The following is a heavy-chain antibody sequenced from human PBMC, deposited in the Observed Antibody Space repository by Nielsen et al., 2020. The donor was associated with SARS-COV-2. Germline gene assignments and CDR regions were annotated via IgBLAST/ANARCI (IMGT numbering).Heavy chain of an antibody. Sequence: GGSLRLSCAASGFTFDDYGMAWVRQAPGKGLEWVSGTNWIGGNTGYADSVKGRFTVSRDNAKSSLYLQMNSLRGEDTAVYYCASDSPYGSSWYLVRHWGQGTLLTVSS. V-gene: IGHV3-20*04. J-gene: IGHJ4*02. D-gene: IGHD6-13*01. CDR1: GFTFDDYG. CDR2: TNWIGGNT. CDR3: ASDSPYGSSWYLVRH.